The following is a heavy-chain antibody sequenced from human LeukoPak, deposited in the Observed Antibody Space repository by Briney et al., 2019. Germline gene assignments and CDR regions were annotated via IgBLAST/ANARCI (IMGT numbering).Heavy chain of an antibody. CDR2: IYYSGST. V-gene: IGHV4-59*01. Sequence: PSETLSLTCTVSGGSISSYYWSWIRQPPGKGLEWIGYIYYSGSTNYNPSLKSRVTISVDTSKNQFSLKLSSVTAADTAVYYCARGLKPPGIAVAVRNWFDPWGQGTLVTVSS. D-gene: IGHD6-19*01. CDR3: ARGLKPPGIAVAVRNWFDP. CDR1: GGSISSYY. J-gene: IGHJ5*02.